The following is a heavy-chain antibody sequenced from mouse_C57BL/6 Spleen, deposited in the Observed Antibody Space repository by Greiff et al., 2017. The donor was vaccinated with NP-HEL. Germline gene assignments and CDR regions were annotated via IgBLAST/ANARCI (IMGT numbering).Heavy chain of an antibody. CDR3: ARWRELRY. CDR2: IYPRSGNT. J-gene: IGHJ3*01. Sequence: VQLQQSGAELARPGASVKLSCKASGYTFTSYGISWVKQRTGQGLEWIGEIYPRSGNTYYNEKFKGKATLTADKSSSTAYMELRSLTSEDSAVYFCARWRELRYWGQGTLVTVSA. V-gene: IGHV1-81*01. CDR1: GYTFTSYG. D-gene: IGHD1-1*01.